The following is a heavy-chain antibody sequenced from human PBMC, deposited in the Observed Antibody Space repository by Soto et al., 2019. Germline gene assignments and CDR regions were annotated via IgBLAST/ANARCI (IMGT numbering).Heavy chain of an antibody. V-gene: IGHV3-13*01. CDR1: GFTFSSYD. J-gene: IGHJ6*03. Sequence: GGSLRLSCAASGFTFSSYDMHWVRQATGKGLEWVSAIGTAGDTYYPGSVKGRFTISRENAKNSLYLQMNSLRAGDTAVYYCARRAAAGGKNYYYYYMDVWGKGTTVTVSS. CDR3: ARRAAAGGKNYYYYYMDV. CDR2: IGTAGDT. D-gene: IGHD2-15*01.